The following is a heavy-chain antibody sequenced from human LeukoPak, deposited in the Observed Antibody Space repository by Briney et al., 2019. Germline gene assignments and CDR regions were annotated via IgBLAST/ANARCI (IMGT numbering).Heavy chain of an antibody. CDR3: ARTYYYDSSGYSNPGGY. CDR2: ISYDGSNK. CDR1: GFTFSSYA. D-gene: IGHD3-22*01. J-gene: IGHJ4*02. V-gene: IGHV3-30-3*01. Sequence: GGSLRLSCAASGFTFSSYAMHWVRQAPGKGLEWVALISYDGSNKYYADFVKGRFTISRDNSKNTLCLQMNSLRAEDTAVYYCARTYYYDSSGYSNPGGYWGQGTLVTVSS.